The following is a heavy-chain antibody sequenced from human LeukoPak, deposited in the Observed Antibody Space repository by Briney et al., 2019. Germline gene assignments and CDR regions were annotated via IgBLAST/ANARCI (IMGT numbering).Heavy chain of an antibody. CDR2: IIPILGIA. CDR3: ARDTAVAGTPYDAFDI. V-gene: IGHV1-69*04. J-gene: IGHJ3*02. D-gene: IGHD6-19*01. CDR1: GGTFSSYA. Sequence: ASVKVSCKASGGTFSSYAISWVRQAPGQGLEWMGRIIPILGIANYAQKFQGRVTITADKSTSTAYMELSSLRSEDTAVYYCARDTAVAGTPYDAFDIWGQGTMVTVSS.